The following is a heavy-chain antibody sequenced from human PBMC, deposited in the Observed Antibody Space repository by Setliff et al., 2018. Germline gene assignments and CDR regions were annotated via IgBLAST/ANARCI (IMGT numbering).Heavy chain of an antibody. CDR3: IVNMVRPVTGLDS. Sequence: SVKVSCKASGHSLTSNHFHWGRQAPGKGLEWMGTINPNDGYTIYAPAFQGRVAMTTDTSTGTAYMELSGLTSADTAIYYCIVNMVRPVTGLDSWGPGTLVTAPQ. D-gene: IGHD2-15*01. CDR1: GHSLTSNH. J-gene: IGHJ4*02. V-gene: IGHV1-46*01. CDR2: INPNDGYT.